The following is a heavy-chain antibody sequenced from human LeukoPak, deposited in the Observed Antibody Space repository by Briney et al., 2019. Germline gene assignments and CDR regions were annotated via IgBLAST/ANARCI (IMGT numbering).Heavy chain of an antibody. CDR3: ARDQAGGSCFDY. J-gene: IGHJ4*02. V-gene: IGHV3-21*01. CDR1: GFTFSSYS. Sequence: GGSLRLSCAASGFTFSSYSMNWVRQAPGKGLEWVSSISSSSSYIYYADSVKGRFTISRDNAKNSLYLQMNSLRAEDTAVYYCARDQAGGSCFDYWGQGTLVTVSS. CDR2: ISSSSSYI. D-gene: IGHD2-15*01.